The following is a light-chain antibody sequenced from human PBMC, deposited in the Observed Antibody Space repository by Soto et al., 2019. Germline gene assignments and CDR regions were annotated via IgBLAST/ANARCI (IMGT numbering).Light chain of an antibody. CDR1: SSDIGGYNY. J-gene: IGLJ3*02. CDR2: EVS. Sequence: QSALTQPASVSGSPGQSITISCTGTSSDIGGYNYVSWYQQHPGKAPKLIIYEVSDRPSGISNRFSGSKFGNTASLTISGLQADDEADYYCSSYTSSATRVFGGGTKVTVL. V-gene: IGLV2-14*01. CDR3: SSYTSSATRV.